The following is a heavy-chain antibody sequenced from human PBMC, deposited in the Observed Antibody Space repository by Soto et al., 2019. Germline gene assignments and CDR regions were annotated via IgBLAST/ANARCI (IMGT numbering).Heavy chain of an antibody. V-gene: IGHV1-69*08. CDR1: GGTFSSYT. CDR3: ARDRAWVTTYLD. Sequence: QVQLVQSGAEVKKPGSSVKVSCKASGGTFSSYTISWVRQAPGQGLEWMGRIIPILGIANYAQKFQGRVTITADKSTSTAYMELSSLRSEDTAVYYCARDRAWVTTYLDWGQGPLVTVSS. CDR2: IIPILGIA. J-gene: IGHJ4*02. D-gene: IGHD4-17*01.